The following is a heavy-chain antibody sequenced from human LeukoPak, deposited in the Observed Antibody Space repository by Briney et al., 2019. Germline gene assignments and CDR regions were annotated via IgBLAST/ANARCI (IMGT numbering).Heavy chain of an antibody. D-gene: IGHD6-19*01. CDR3: ARALAVALPFDY. V-gene: IGHV3-30-3*01. CDR1: GFTFSSYW. J-gene: IGHJ4*02. CDR2: ISYDGSNK. Sequence: GGSLRLSCAASGFTFSSYWMSWVRQAPGKGLEWVAVISYDGSNKYYADSVKGRFTISRDNSKNTLYLQMNSLRAEDTAVYYCARALAVALPFDYWGQGTLVTVSS.